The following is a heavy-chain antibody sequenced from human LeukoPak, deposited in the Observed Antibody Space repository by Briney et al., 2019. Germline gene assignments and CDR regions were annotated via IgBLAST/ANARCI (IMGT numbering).Heavy chain of an antibody. V-gene: IGHV1-8*01. D-gene: IGHD6-19*01. J-gene: IGHJ4*02. CDR3: ARDPAGIAVAGNY. Sequence: ASVKVSCKASGYTFTTYDINWVRQATGQGLEWMGWMNPNSGNTGYAQKFQGRVTMTRNTSISTAYMELSSLRSEDTAVYYCARDPAGIAVAGNYWGQGTLVTVSS. CDR2: MNPNSGNT. CDR1: GYTFTTYD.